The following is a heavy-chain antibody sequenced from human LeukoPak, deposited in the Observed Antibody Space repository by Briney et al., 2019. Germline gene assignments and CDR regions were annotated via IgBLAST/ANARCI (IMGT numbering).Heavy chain of an antibody. V-gene: IGHV3-21*01. J-gene: IGHJ4*02. CDR2: ITSSSSYI. CDR1: GFTVSNNY. Sequence: PGGSLRLSCAASGFTVSNNYMSWVRQAPGKGLEWVSSITSSSSYIYYADSVKGRFTISRDNAKNSLYLQMNSLRAEDTAVYYCARGDYWGQGTLVTVSS. CDR3: ARGDY.